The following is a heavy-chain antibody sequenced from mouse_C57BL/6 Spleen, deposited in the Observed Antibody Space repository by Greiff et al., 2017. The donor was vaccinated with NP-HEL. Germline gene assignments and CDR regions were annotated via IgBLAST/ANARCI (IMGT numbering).Heavy chain of an antibody. CDR2: IWSDGST. J-gene: IGHJ3*01. Sequence: VNVVESGPGLVAPSQSLSITCTVSGFSFTSYGVHWVRQPPGKGLEWLVVIWSDGSTTYNSALKSRLSISKDNSKSQVFLKMNSLQTDDTAMYYCARHERRGFAYWGQGTLVTVSA. CDR1: GFSFTSYG. V-gene: IGHV2-6-1*01. CDR3: ARHERRGFAY.